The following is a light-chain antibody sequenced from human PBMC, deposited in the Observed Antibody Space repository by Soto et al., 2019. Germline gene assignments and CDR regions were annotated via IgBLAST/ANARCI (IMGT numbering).Light chain of an antibody. V-gene: IGLV2-14*01. Sequence: QSALTQPASVSGSPGQSITISCTGTSSDVGGYNLVSWYQQYPDKAPKLMIFDVNTRPSGVSNRFSGSKSGNTASLTISGLQPEDEADYYCSSYKSSSTLPYVFGTGTQLTVL. CDR1: SSDVGGYNL. J-gene: IGLJ1*01. CDR2: DVN. CDR3: SSYKSSSTLPYV.